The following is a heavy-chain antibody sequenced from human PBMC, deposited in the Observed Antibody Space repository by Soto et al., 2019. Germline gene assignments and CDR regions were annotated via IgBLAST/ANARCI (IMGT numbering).Heavy chain of an antibody. Sequence: GASVKVSCKASGGTFSSYTISWVRQAPGQGLEWMGRIIPILGIANYAQKFQGRVTITADKSTSTAYMELSSLRSEDTAVYYCAVDGSGSRAYFQHWGQGTLVTVTS. CDR3: AVDGSGSRAYFQH. CDR2: IIPILGIA. D-gene: IGHD3-22*01. CDR1: GGTFSSYT. J-gene: IGHJ1*01. V-gene: IGHV1-69*02.